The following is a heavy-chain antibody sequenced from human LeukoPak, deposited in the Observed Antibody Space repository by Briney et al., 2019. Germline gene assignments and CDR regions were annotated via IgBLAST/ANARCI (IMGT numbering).Heavy chain of an antibody. J-gene: IGHJ3*02. CDR3: AGSAHWFGELDAFVI. CDR1: GGSINSGSYY. Sequence: SETLSLTCTVSGGSINSGSYYWSWIRQPAGKGLEWIGRIYISGSANYNPSLKSRVTISVDTSKNQISLKLSSVTAADTAVYYCAGSAHWFGELDAFVIWGQGTMITVSS. V-gene: IGHV4-61*02. D-gene: IGHD3-10*01. CDR2: IYISGSA.